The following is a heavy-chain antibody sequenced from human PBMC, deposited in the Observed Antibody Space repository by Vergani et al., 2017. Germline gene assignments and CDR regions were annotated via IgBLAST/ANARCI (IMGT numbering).Heavy chain of an antibody. CDR1: GFTFSSYS. V-gene: IGHV3-21*01. Sequence: EVQLVESGGGLVKPGGSLRLSCAASGFTFSSYSMYWVRQAPGKGLEWVSSISSSSSYIYYADSVKGRFTISRDNAKNSLYLQMNSLRAEDTAVYYCARDLGWCSGGSCPGDYWGQGTLVTVSS. D-gene: IGHD2-15*01. J-gene: IGHJ4*02. CDR2: ISSSSSYI. CDR3: ARDLGWCSGGSCPGDY.